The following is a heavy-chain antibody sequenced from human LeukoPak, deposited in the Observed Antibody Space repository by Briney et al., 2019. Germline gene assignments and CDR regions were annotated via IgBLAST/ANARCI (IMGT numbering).Heavy chain of an antibody. V-gene: IGHV1-69*05. CDR3: ARATHGDSHLYY. Sequence: SVRVSCKASGGTFSSYAISWVRQAPGQGLEWMGRIIPIFGTANYAQKFQGRVTITTDESTSTAYMELSSLRSEDTAVYYCARATHGDSHLYYWGQGTLVTVSS. J-gene: IGHJ4*02. D-gene: IGHD4-17*01. CDR1: GGTFSSYA. CDR2: IIPIFGTA.